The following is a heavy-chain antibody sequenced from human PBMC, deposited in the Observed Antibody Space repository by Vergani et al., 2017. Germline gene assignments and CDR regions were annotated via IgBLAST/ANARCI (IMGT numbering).Heavy chain of an antibody. D-gene: IGHD3-3*01. V-gene: IGHV4-61*02. J-gene: IGHJ5*02. CDR2: MYTSGST. Sequence: QVQLQESGPGLVKPSQTLSITCTVSGGSISSGSYYWSWIRQPAGKGLEWIGRMYTSGSTNYNPSLKSRVIMSVDTSKNQFSLKMTSVTAADTAVYYCAREKIDFWGTSRYNWFDPWGQGTLVTFPS. CDR3: AREKIDFWGTSRYNWFDP. CDR1: GGSISSGSYY.